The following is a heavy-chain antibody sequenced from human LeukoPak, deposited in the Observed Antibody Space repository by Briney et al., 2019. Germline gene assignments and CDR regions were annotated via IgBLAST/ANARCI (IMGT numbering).Heavy chain of an antibody. D-gene: IGHD3-10*01. V-gene: IGHV3-33*01. CDR2: IWYDGSNK. CDR3: AREDGFGYFDY. CDR1: GFTFSSYG. J-gene: IGHJ4*02. Sequence: GRSLRLSCAASGFTFSSYGMHWVRQAPGKGLEWVAVIWYDGSNKYYADSVKGRFTISRDNSKNTLYLQMNSLRAEDTAVYYCAREDGFGYFDYWGQGTLVTASS.